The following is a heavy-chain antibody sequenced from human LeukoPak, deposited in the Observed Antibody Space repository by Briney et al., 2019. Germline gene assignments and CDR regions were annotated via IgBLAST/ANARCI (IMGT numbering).Heavy chain of an antibody. CDR3: VRADFFHY. CDR2: IDSDGNNP. Sequence: GGSLRLSCSGSGFTFSTYWMVRDRQAPGKGLVWVSRIDSDGNNPTYADSVKGRFTISRDNAKNTLYLQMDDLRVEDTAVYYCVRADFFHYWGQGTLVTVSS. V-gene: IGHV3-74*01. D-gene: IGHD2/OR15-2a*01. CDR1: GFTFSTYW. J-gene: IGHJ4*02.